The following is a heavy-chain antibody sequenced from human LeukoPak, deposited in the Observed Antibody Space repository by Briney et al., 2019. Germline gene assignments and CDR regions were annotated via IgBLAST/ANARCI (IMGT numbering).Heavy chain of an antibody. J-gene: IGHJ4*02. D-gene: IGHD2-21*02. CDR1: GDSISSSNYY. CDR2: IYYSGST. V-gene: IGHV4-39*01. CDR3: ASLSYCGGDCSPPVDY. Sequence: SETLSLTCTVSGDSISSSNYYWGWIRQPPGKGLEWIGSIYYSGSTYYNPSLKSRVTISVDTSKNQFSLKLSSVTAADTAVYYCASLSYCGGDCSPPVDYWGQGTLVTVSS.